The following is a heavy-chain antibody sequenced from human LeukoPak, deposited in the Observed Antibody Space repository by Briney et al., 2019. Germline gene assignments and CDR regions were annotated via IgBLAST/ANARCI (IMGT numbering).Heavy chain of an antibody. Sequence: GGSLRLSCAASGFTFSRYWMNWVRQAPGKGLEWVANIRQDGSERYYVASVRGRFTISRDNAKNSLSLQMNSLRAEDTATYYCARDSDNSDHFDYWGQGTLVTVSS. CDR2: IRQDGSER. CDR3: ARDSDNSDHFDY. J-gene: IGHJ4*02. D-gene: IGHD1-26*01. V-gene: IGHV3-7*01. CDR1: GFTFSRYW.